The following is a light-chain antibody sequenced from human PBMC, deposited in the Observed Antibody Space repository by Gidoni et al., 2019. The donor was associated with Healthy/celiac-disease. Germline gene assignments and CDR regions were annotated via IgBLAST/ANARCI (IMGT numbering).Light chain of an antibody. Sequence: DIVMTQSPLSLPVTPGEPASISCRSSQSLLHSNGYNYLDWYLQKPGLSQHLLIYVGSNRDSGVPDMFSGSGSGTDFTLKISRVESEDVGVYYCMQALQTPITFXQXTRLEIK. V-gene: IGKV2-28*01. CDR1: QSLLHSNGYNY. CDR3: MQALQTPIT. J-gene: IGKJ5*01. CDR2: VGS.